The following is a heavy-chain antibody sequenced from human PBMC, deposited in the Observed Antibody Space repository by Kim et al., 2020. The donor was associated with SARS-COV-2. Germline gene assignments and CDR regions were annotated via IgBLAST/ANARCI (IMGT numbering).Heavy chain of an antibody. CDR2: LRYEGSAK. J-gene: IGHJ1*01. Sequence: GGSLRLSCEASGFSLSNYWMSWVRQAPGKGVEWVASLRYEGSAKFYADSVKGRFTISRDSAQNSLFLHMSSLGAEDSALYYCARSISDTESPRIGIYF. CDR3: ARSISDTESPRIGIYF. D-gene: IGHD5-18*01. V-gene: IGHV3-7*01. CDR1: GFSLSNYW.